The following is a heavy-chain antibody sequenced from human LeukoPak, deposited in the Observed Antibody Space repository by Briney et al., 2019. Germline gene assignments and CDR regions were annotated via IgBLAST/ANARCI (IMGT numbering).Heavy chain of an antibody. D-gene: IGHD6-19*01. CDR3: ASTPFIWYSSGWTDAFDI. V-gene: IGHV3-30-3*01. Sequence: SGGSLRLSCAASGLTFSSYAMHWVRQAPGKGLEWVAILSYDGSNKYYADSVKGRFIISRDNSNNTLYLQMNSLRAEDTAVHYCASTPFIWYSSGWTDAFDIWGQGTMVTVSS. J-gene: IGHJ3*02. CDR1: GLTFSSYA. CDR2: LSYDGSNK.